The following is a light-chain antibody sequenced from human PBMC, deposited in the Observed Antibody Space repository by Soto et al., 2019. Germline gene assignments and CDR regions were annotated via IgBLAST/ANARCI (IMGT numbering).Light chain of an antibody. J-gene: IGKJ3*01. V-gene: IGKV1-9*01. CDR3: QHLNTHPLTVT. CDR1: QDISSY. CDR2: ATS. Sequence: DIQLTQSPSFLSASVGDRVTITCRASQDISSYLAWYQQKPGKAPKLLIYATSTLQSGVPSRFSGSGSGTEFTLTISSLQPEDFATYYCQHLNTHPLTVTFGPGTKVDIK.